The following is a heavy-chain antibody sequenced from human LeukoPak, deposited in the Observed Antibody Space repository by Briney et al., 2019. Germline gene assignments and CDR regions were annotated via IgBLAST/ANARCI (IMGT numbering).Heavy chain of an antibody. CDR3: ARVPTGYDILTGSYDY. CDR2: IYYSGST. CDR1: GGSISSGGYY. J-gene: IGHJ4*02. D-gene: IGHD3-9*01. Sequence: PSETLSLTCTVSGGSISSGGYYWSWIRQHPGKGLEWIGYIYYSGSTYYNPSLKSRVTISVDTSKNQFSLKLSSVTAADTVVYYCARVPTGYDILTGSYDYWGQGTLVTVSS. V-gene: IGHV4-31*03.